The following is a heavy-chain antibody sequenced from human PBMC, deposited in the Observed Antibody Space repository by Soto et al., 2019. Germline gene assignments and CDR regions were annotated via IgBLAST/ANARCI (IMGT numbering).Heavy chain of an antibody. CDR2: IYWDDDK. D-gene: IGHD3-22*01. J-gene: IGHJ5*02. Sequence: QITLKESGPTLVKPTQTLTLTCTFSAFSLRTRGVGVGWIRQPPGKALEWLALIYWDDDKRYNPSLKSRLTITQDTSRNQVVLTMTTMDPVDTGTYYCAHGDASYSDSSGRLGFDPWGQGTLVTVSS. CDR1: AFSLRTRGVG. CDR3: AHGDASYSDSSGRLGFDP. V-gene: IGHV2-5*02.